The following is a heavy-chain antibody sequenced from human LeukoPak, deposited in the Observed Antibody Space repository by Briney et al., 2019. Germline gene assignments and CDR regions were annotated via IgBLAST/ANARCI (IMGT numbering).Heavy chain of an antibody. V-gene: IGHV4-59*01. CDR3: ARVPPYYHDSSGAFDY. CDR2: IYYSGST. D-gene: IGHD3-22*01. CDR1: GGSISSYY. Sequence: SETLSLTCTVSGGSISSYYWSWIRQPPGKGVEWIGYIYYSGSTNYNPSLKSRVTISVDTSKKQFSLKVSSVTAADTAVYYCARVPPYYHDSSGAFDYWGQGTLVTVSS. J-gene: IGHJ4*02.